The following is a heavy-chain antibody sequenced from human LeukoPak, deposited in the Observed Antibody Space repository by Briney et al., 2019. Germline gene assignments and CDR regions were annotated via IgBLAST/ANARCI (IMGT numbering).Heavy chain of an antibody. CDR2: TFFTGRT. Sequence: SETLSLTCTVSGDSIISNIYWWDWVRLPPGKGLEWIGATFFTGRTFYSPSLKSRVTISVDTSKNQFSLDLSSATAADTAVYYCARRRHNFDFYDVWGQGTRVTVSS. CDR1: GDSIISNIYW. D-gene: IGHD3/OR15-3a*01. CDR3: ARRRHNFDFYDV. J-gene: IGHJ3*01. V-gene: IGHV4-39*01.